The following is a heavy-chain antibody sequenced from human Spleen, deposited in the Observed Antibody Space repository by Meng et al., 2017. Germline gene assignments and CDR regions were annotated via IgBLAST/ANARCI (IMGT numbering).Heavy chain of an antibody. V-gene: IGHV3-7*01. CDR1: GFTFSNYW. CDR2: IKEDGSEK. Sequence: GESLKISCAASGFTFSNYWMSWVRQAPGRGLEWVANIKEDGSEKYYVDSMKGRFTISRDNAQNSLYLQVNSLRAEDTAVYYCARGGDGSGSHYSDAFHIWGQGTMVTVSS. D-gene: IGHD3-10*01. CDR3: ARGGDGSGSHYSDAFHI. J-gene: IGHJ3*02.